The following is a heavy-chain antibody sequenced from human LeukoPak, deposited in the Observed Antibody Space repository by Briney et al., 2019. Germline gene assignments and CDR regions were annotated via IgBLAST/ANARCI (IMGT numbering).Heavy chain of an antibody. CDR1: GFTFSIYW. CDR3: ARNGYYYGSFDN. V-gene: IGHV3-30-3*01. J-gene: IGHJ4*02. CDR2: ISSDETNK. D-gene: IGHD3-22*01. Sequence: GGSLRLSCAASGFTFSIYWMNWVRQAPGKGLQWVAHISSDETNKNYADSVKGRFTISRDNSKNTLFLQTDSLKSEDTAVYFCARNGYYYGSFDNWGQGTLVTVSS.